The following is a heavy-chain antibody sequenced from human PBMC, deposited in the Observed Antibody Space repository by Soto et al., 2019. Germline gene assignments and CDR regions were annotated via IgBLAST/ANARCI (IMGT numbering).Heavy chain of an antibody. V-gene: IGHV1-69*13. CDR2: IIPIFGTA. CDR1: GGTFSSYA. CDR3: ARDAYPLDYYDSSGYVGGRGPYNWFDP. D-gene: IGHD3-22*01. Sequence: SVKVSCKASGGTFSSYAISWVRQAPVQGLEWMGGIIPIFGTANYAQKFQGRVTITADESTSTAYMELSSLRSEDTAVYYCARDAYPLDYYDSSGYVGGRGPYNWFDPWGEGTLVPVSS. J-gene: IGHJ5*02.